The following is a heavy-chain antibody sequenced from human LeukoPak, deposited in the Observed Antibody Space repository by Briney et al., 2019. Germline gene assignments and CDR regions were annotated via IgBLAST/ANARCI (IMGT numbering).Heavy chain of an antibody. D-gene: IGHD3-16*01. CDR2: IWYDGSNK. CDR1: GFTFSSYG. J-gene: IGHJ1*01. CDR3: AKYFVWVGYPFYYFIH. Sequence: PGGSLRRSCAASGFTFSSYGMHWVRQAPGQGLEWVAVIWYDGSNKYYADSVKGRFTISRAKSKTTLYLQMNSLRAEAADVCDCAKYFVWVGYPFYYFIHWGEGTLVTVSS. V-gene: IGHV3-33*03.